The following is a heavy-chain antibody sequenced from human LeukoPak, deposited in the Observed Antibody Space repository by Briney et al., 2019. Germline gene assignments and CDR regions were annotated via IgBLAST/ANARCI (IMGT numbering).Heavy chain of an antibody. J-gene: IGHJ6*02. V-gene: IGHV3-23*01. CDR1: GFTFSSYA. CDR2: ISGSGGGT. CDR3: ASGYSHTLYYYYGMDV. D-gene: IGHD3-22*01. Sequence: GGSLRLSCAASGFTFSSYAMSWVRQAPGKGLEWVSAISGSGGGTYYADSVKGRFTISRDNSKNTLYLQMNSLRAEDTAVYYCASGYSHTLYYYYGMDVWGQGTTVTVSS.